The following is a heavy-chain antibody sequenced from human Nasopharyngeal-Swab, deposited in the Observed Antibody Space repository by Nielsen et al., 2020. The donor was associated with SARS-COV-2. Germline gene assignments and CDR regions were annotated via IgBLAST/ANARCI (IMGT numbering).Heavy chain of an antibody. CDR2: SYIRGGT. CDR1: GDSIWNYY. V-gene: IGHV4-4*08. D-gene: IGHD3-3*01. J-gene: IGHJ3*01. Sequence: SDTLSLTCIVSGDSIWNYYWSWFRQPPGEGLQWIGYSYIRGGTYYSPSLRGRVSISVDTSQNQFSLRLNSVTAADTAVYYCAATPPCASQSGCAFDFWSQGTRVTVSA. CDR3: AATPPCASQSGCAFDF.